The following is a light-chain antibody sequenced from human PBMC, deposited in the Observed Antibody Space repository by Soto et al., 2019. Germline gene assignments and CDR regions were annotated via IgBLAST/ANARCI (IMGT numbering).Light chain of an antibody. Sequence: QSALTQPASVSGSPGQSITISCTGTSSDVGSYNLVSWYQQLPGKAPTLIIFEVTKRPSGISNRFSGTRSGDTASLTISGLQADDEGDYYCCSYAGRGTSVFGTGTKLTVL. CDR2: EVT. J-gene: IGLJ1*01. V-gene: IGLV2-23*02. CDR3: CSYAGRGTSV. CDR1: SSDVGSYNL.